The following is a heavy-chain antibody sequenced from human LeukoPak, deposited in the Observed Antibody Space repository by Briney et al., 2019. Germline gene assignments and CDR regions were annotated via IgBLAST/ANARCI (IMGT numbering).Heavy chain of an antibody. D-gene: IGHD6-19*01. CDR1: GYTFTGYY. J-gene: IGHJ5*02. CDR2: INPNSGGT. Sequence: GSVKVSCKASGYTFTGYYMHWVRQAPGQGLEWMGWINPNSGGTNYAQKFQGRVTMTRDTSISTAYMELSRLRSDDTAVYYCARASSGWSNWFDPWGQGNLVTVSS. V-gene: IGHV1-2*02. CDR3: ARASSGWSNWFDP.